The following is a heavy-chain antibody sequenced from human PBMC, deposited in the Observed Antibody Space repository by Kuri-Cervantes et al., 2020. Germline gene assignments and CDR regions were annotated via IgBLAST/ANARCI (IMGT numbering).Heavy chain of an antibody. D-gene: IGHD5-18*01. V-gene: IGHV4-34*01. CDR1: GASLSSPIYY. J-gene: IGHJ4*02. Sequence: SETLSLTCSVSGASLSSPIYYWSWLRQPPGKGLEWIGEINHSGSTNYNPSLKSRVTISVDTSKNQFSLKLSSVTAADTAVYYCAREADTAMVIDYWGQGTLVTVSS. CDR3: AREADTAMVIDY. CDR2: INHSGST.